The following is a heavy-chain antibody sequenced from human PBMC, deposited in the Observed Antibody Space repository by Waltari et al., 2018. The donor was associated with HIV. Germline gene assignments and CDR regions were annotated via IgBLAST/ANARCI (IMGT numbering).Heavy chain of an antibody. CDR1: GYTFTNYW. J-gene: IGHJ3*02. CDR3: ARLFYYDTTGYINNAFDI. D-gene: IGHD3-22*01. CDR2: IYPFDSVT. V-gene: IGHV5-51*03. Sequence: EVQLVQSGAEVRKSGESLKISCKASGYTFTNYWIAWVRQMSGEGLEWMGIIYPFDSVTRYNPAFEGQITISADKSLATAYLEWSNLNASDAAIYYCARLFYYDTTGYINNAFDIWGQGTVVTVS.